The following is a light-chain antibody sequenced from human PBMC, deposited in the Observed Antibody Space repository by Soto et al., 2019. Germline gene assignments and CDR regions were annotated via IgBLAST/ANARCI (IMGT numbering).Light chain of an antibody. V-gene: IGKV4-1*01. Sequence: DIVMTQSPDSLAVSLGERATINCKSSQSVLYNSNNMNYLAWYQQKPGQPPKLLIYWASTRESGVPDRFSGSGSGTDFTLTISSLQAEDVAVYYCQQYFITPFTFGPGTKVDIK. J-gene: IGKJ3*01. CDR1: QSVLYNSNNMNY. CDR2: WAS. CDR3: QQYFITPFT.